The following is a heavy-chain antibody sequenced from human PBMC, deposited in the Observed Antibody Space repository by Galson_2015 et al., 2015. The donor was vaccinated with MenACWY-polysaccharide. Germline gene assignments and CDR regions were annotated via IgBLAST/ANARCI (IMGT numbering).Heavy chain of an antibody. CDR2: INYSGGT. D-gene: IGHD6-19*01. Sequence: TLSLTCTVSGGSISSYYWNWIRQPPGKGLEWVGYINYSGGTNHNPSLKSRVTMSVDTSKNQFSLNLTSVTDADTAVYYCARAIAVAGQRRDFDLWGRGTLVTVSS. CDR3: ARAIAVAGQRRDFDL. CDR1: GGSISSYY. J-gene: IGHJ2*01. V-gene: IGHV4-59*01.